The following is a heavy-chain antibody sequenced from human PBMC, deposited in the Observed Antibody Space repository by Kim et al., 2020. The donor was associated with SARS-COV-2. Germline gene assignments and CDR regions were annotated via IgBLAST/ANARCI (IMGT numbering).Heavy chain of an antibody. CDR3: AKDLSTTEYYYGMDV. Sequence: GGSLRLSCAASGFTFSSYGMHWVRQAPGKGLEWVAVIWYDGSNKYYADSVKGRVTISRDNSKNTLYLQMNSLRAEDTAVYYCAKDLSTTEYYYGMDVWGQGTTVTVSS. CDR1: GFTFSSYG. V-gene: IGHV3-33*06. J-gene: IGHJ6*02. D-gene: IGHD1-1*01. CDR2: IWYDGSNK.